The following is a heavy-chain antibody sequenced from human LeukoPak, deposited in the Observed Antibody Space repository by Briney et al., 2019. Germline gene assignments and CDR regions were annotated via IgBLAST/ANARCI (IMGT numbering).Heavy chain of an antibody. CDR3: AKGTGSGSYSADY. CDR1: RFTFSSYA. J-gene: IGHJ4*02. CDR2: ISGSGGST. D-gene: IGHD3-22*01. V-gene: IGHV3-23*01. Sequence: GRSLRLSCVASRFTFSSYAMSWVRQAPGKGLEWVSGISGSGGSTYYADSVKGRFTISRDNSKNTVYLQMNSLRDEDTAVYYCAKGTGSGSYSADYWGQGTLVTVSS.